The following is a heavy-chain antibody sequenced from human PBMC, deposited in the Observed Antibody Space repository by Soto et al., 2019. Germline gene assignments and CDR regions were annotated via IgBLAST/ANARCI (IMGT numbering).Heavy chain of an antibody. CDR1: GFTFSSNG. J-gene: IGHJ5*01. V-gene: IGHV3-30*03. Sequence: QVQLVESGGGVVQPGRSLRLTCAASGFTFSSNGMHWVRQAPGKGLEGVALIAYDGSKTYYGESVRGRFTISRDNSENTLFLQMNSLRAEDTAVYYCARWVGGSMFDNSGKYDSWGQGTLVTVSS. D-gene: IGHD3-22*01. CDR3: ARWVGGSMFDNSGKYDS. CDR2: IAYDGSKT.